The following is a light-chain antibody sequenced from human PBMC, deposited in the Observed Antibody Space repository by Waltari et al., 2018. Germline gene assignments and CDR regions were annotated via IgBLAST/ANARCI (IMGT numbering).Light chain of an antibody. Sequence: DIQMTQSPSSLSVSVGDRVTITCRASQSISSYLNWYQEKQGKAPKLLIYAASSLQSGVPSRFSGSGSGTDFTLTISSLQPEDFATYYCQQSYSTPRTFGQGTKLEIK. J-gene: IGKJ2*01. CDR1: QSISSY. CDR2: AAS. V-gene: IGKV1-39*01. CDR3: QQSYSTPRT.